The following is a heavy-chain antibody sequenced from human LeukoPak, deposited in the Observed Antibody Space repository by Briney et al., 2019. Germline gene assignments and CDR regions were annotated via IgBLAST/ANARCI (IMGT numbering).Heavy chain of an antibody. Sequence: SLRLSCAASGFTFDDYAMHWVRQAPGKGLEWVSGISWNSGSIGYADSVKGRFTISRDNAKNSLYMQMNSLRAEDTALYYCAKDAGIAAAGQGLTHYGMDVWGQGTTVTVSS. J-gene: IGHJ6*02. CDR3: AKDAGIAAAGQGLTHYGMDV. V-gene: IGHV3-9*01. CDR1: GFTFDDYA. CDR2: ISWNSGSI. D-gene: IGHD6-13*01.